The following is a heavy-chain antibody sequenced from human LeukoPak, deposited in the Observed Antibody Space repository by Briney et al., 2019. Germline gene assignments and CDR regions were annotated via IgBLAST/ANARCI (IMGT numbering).Heavy chain of an antibody. CDR1: GFTVSSNY. V-gene: IGHV3-53*01. CDR3: ARGIAYCANTNCYQPFDY. Sequence: PGGSLRLSCAASGFTVSSNYMSWVRQAPGKGLQWVSGIYSDGSTSYADSVRGRLTISRDSSKNALYLQMNSLRAEDTAVYCCARGIAYCANTNCYQPFDYWGQGILVTVSS. CDR2: IYSDGST. J-gene: IGHJ4*02. D-gene: IGHD2-8*01.